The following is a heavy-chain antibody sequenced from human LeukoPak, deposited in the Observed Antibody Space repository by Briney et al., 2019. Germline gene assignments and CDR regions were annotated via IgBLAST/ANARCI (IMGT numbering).Heavy chain of an antibody. D-gene: IGHD2-2*01. CDR1: GFTFSSYA. CDR3: ARGTCSTTNCPSFDY. CDR2: ISSSSTYI. V-gene: IGHV3-21*01. J-gene: IGHJ4*02. Sequence: GGSLRLSCAASGFTFSSYAMSWVRQAPGKGLEWVSSISSSSTYIYYADLVKGRFTISRDTARNSLYLQMSSLRAEDTAVYYCARGTCSTTNCPSFDYWGQGTLVTVSS.